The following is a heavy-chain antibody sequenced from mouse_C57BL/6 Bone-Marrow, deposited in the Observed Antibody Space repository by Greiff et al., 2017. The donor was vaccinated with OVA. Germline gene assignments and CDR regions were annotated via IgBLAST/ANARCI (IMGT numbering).Heavy chain of an antibody. CDR1: GYTFTSYW. Sequence: VQLQQPGAELVRPGSSVKLSCKASGYTFTSYWMNWVKQRPIQGLEWIGNIDPSDRVTYYNQKFKDKATLTVDKSYSTADMQLSSLTSEDSAVYFCARIYDGYGYAMDYGGQGHSVTVS. D-gene: IGHD2-3*01. CDR3: ARIYDGYGYAMDY. V-gene: IGHV1-52*01. CDR2: IDPSDRVT. J-gene: IGHJ4*01.